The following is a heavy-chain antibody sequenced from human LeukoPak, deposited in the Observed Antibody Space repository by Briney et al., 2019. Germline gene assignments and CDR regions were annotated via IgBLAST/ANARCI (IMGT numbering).Heavy chain of an antibody. CDR3: GRDYGDYVIDY. J-gene: IGHJ4*02. CDR1: GFTFSSYG. V-gene: IGHV3-30*03. CDR2: ISYDGSNK. Sequence: PGGSLRLSCAASGFTFSSYGMPWVRQAPGKGLEWVAVISYDGSNKYYADSVKGRFTISRDNSKNTLYLQMNSLRAEDTAVYYCGRDYGDYVIDYWGQGTLVTVSS. D-gene: IGHD4-17*01.